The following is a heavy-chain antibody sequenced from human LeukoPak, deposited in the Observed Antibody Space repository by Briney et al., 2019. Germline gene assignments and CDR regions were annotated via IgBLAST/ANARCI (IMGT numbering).Heavy chain of an antibody. Sequence: GGSLRLSCAASGFDFSNYGMHWVRQAPGKGLEWVSVLSYDGSNKYYADSVKGRFTIFRDNSKNTLYLQMNSLRAEDAAVYYCAKSDLGHRSRQVGHFDYWGQGTLVTVSS. CDR3: AKSDLGHRSRQVGHFDY. J-gene: IGHJ4*02. D-gene: IGHD3-16*01. CDR2: LSYDGSNK. V-gene: IGHV3-30*18. CDR1: GFDFSNYG.